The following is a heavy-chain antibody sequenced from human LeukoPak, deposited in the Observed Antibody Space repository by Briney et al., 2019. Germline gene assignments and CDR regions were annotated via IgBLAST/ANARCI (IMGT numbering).Heavy chain of an antibody. Sequence: SETLSLTCTVSGYSISSGYYWGWIRQPPGKGLEWIGSIYHSGSTYYNPSLKSRVTISVDTSKNQFSLKLISVTAADTAVYYCARGRGVPALYCSSTSCYLRAFDIWGQGTMVTVSS. J-gene: IGHJ3*02. V-gene: IGHV4-38-2*02. D-gene: IGHD2-2*01. CDR3: ARGRGVPALYCSSTSCYLRAFDI. CDR2: IYHSGST. CDR1: GYSISSGYY.